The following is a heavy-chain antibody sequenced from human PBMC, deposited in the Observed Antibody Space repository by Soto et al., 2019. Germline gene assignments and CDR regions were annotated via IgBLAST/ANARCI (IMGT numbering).Heavy chain of an antibody. J-gene: IGHJ4*01. CDR2: ISNSDSTT. CDR3: ARVTCWSLVYYFEY. CDR1: GVTFNDFS. V-gene: IGHV3-11*01. D-gene: IGHD6-6*01. Sequence: GSLRLSCAASGVTFNDFSFSWIRQAPGKRLKWVSYISNSDSTTYYTDSVKGRFTISRVSAKHSLYLQMNSLRAEDTAVYYCARVTCWSLVYYFEYWGHGALVTVSS.